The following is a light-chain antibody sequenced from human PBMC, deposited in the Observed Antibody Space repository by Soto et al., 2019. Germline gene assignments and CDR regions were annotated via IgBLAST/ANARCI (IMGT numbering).Light chain of an antibody. J-gene: IGKJ3*01. Sequence: EIVLTQSPATLSVSPGERATLSCRASQSVRKYLAWFQQKPGQAPRLLIYDASNRATGIPARFSGSGSGTDFTLTINSREPEDFAVYYLQLRGNWPPIPFGPGTRVDIK. CDR1: QSVRKY. CDR2: DAS. CDR3: QLRGNWPPIP. V-gene: IGKV3-11*01.